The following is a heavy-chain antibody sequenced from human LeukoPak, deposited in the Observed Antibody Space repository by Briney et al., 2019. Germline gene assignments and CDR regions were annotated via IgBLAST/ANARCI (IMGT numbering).Heavy chain of an antibody. Sequence: GGSLRLSCAASGFTFSSYWMSWVRQAPGKGLEWVANIKQDGSEKYYVDSVRGRFTISRNNAKNSLYLRMNSLRAEDTAVYYCARDLSGWELQEYWGQGTLVTVSS. J-gene: IGHJ4*02. V-gene: IGHV3-7*01. CDR2: IKQDGSEK. D-gene: IGHD1-26*01. CDR1: GFTFSSYW. CDR3: ARDLSGWELQEY.